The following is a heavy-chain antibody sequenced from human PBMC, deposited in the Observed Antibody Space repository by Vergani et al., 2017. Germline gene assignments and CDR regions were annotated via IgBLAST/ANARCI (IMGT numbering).Heavy chain of an antibody. J-gene: IGHJ6*02. CDR3: ARGYCSGGSCYSRYYYGMDV. CDR1: GFTFSSYD. CDR2: IGTAGDT. V-gene: IGHV3-13*01. Sequence: EVQLVESGGGLVQPGGSLRLSCAASGFTFSSYDMHWVRQATGKGLAWVSAIGTAGDTYYPASVKGRFTIPRENAKNSVYLQMNSLRAGDTAAYYCARGYCSGGSCYSRYYYGMDVWGQGTTVTVSS. D-gene: IGHD2-15*01.